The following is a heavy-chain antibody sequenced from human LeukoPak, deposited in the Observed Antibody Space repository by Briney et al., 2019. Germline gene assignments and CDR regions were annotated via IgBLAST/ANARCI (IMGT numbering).Heavy chain of an antibody. Sequence: GGSLRLSCAASGFTFSNAWMSWVRQAPGKGLEWVGRIKSKTDGGTTDYAAPVKGRFTISRDDSKNTLYLQMNSLKTEDTAVYYCTTDYGGATWGGFDYWGQGTLVTVSS. CDR1: GFTFSNAW. D-gene: IGHD1-26*01. CDR3: TTDYGGATWGGFDY. V-gene: IGHV3-15*01. CDR2: IKSKTDGGTT. J-gene: IGHJ4*02.